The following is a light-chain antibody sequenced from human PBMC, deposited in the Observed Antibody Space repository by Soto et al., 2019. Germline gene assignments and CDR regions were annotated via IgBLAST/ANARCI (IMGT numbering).Light chain of an antibody. J-gene: IGKJ5*01. CDR3: KQYYSTLIT. Sequence: DIVLTQSPDSLALSLGERATMNCKSSQSVLYSSYNKSYLAWYQVKPGRPPKLLFSWASTRESGVPDRFSGSGSGTDFTLTISSLQAEDVAVYYCKQYYSTLITFGQGTRLEIK. CDR1: QSVLYSSYNKSY. V-gene: IGKV4-1*01. CDR2: WAS.